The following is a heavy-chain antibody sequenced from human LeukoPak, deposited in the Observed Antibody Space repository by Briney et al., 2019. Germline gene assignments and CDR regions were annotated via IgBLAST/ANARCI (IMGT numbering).Heavy chain of an antibody. CDR1: GYTFTGYY. CDR3: ARDLAVAGTFGY. D-gene: IGHD6-19*01. Sequence: ASVKLSCKASGYTFTGYYMHLVRQAPGQGLEWMGWINPNSGGTNYAQKFQGRVTMTRDTSISTAYMELSRLRSDDTAVYYCARDLAVAGTFGYWGQGTLVTVSS. J-gene: IGHJ4*02. CDR2: INPNSGGT. V-gene: IGHV1-2*02.